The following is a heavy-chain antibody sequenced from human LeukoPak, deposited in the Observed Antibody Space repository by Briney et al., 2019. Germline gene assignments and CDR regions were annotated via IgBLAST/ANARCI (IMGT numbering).Heavy chain of an antibody. V-gene: IGHV3-66*02. D-gene: IGHD3-9*01. CDR1: GFTISSNY. J-gene: IGHJ3*02. CDR2: LHSGGHT. Sequence: TGGSLRLSCAASGFTISSNYLSWVRQAPGKGLVWVSALHSGGHTFYADSVKGRFTISRDNSKNTLYLQMNSLRAEDTAVYYCARVFPTNYDTLTGYAFDIWGQGTMVTVSS. CDR3: ARVFPTNYDTLTGYAFDI.